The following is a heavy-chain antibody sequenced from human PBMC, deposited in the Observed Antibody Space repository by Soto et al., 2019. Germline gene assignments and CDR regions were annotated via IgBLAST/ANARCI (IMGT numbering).Heavy chain of an antibody. CDR2: IYYSGTT. V-gene: IGHV4-39*01. CDR3: ARLAYSHYST. CDR1: GGSIKVGGYS. J-gene: IGHJ4*02. D-gene: IGHD5-12*01. Sequence: SETLSLTCTVSGGSIKVGGYSWGWIRQPPGKGLEWVATIYYSGTTYYNPSLKSRLTISLDTSRNQFSLDLTSVTAADTAVYYCARLAYSHYSTWGQGTLVTV.